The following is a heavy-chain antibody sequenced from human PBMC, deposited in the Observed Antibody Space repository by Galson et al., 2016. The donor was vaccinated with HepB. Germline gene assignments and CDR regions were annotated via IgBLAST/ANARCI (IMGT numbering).Heavy chain of an antibody. V-gene: IGHV4-34*01. J-gene: IGHJ4*02. CDR3: ARGPLSGSHDLDY. CDR1: DESFSEYY. D-gene: IGHD1-26*01. CDR2: INRRGST. Sequence: LSLTCAVSDESFSEYYWSWIRQPPGKGLEWIGQINRRGSTNYRSSLKSRVTISIDTSKNQISLKVNSVTAADTAVYYCARGPLSGSHDLDYWGQGTLVTASS.